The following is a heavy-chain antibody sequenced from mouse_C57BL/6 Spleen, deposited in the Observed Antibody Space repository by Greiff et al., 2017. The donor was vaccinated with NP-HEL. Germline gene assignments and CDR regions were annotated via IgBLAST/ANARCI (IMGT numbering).Heavy chain of an antibody. J-gene: IGHJ1*03. CDR3: AREYGSSYGWYFDV. CDR2: ISDGGSYT. CDR1: GFTFSSYA. Sequence: EVQVVESGGGLVKPGGSLKLSCAASGFTFSSYAMSWVRQTPEKRLEWVATISDGGSYTYYPDNVKGRFTISRDNAKNNLYLQMSHLKSEDTAMYYCAREYGSSYGWYFDVWGTGTTVTVSS. D-gene: IGHD1-1*01. V-gene: IGHV5-4*01.